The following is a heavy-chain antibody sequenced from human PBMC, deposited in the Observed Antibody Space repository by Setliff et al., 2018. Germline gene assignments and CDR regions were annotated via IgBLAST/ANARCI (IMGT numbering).Heavy chain of an antibody. CDR1: GGTFRSYG. CDR2: INPNSGDT. Sequence: ASVKVSCKASGGTFRSYGISWVRQAPGQGLEWMGWINPNSGDTHSAQKFQGRVTMTRDTSINTAYMELSSLTSDDTAFYYCVRSGKFGMRFWFDQWGLGTLVTVSS. CDR3: VRSGKFGMRFWFDQ. D-gene: IGHD1-26*01. V-gene: IGHV1-2*02. J-gene: IGHJ5*02.